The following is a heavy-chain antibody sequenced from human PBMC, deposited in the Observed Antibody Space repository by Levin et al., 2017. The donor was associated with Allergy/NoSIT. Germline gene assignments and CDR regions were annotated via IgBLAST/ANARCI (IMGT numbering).Heavy chain of an antibody. Sequence: GGSLRLSCAASGFTFNNYAMSWVRQAPGKGLEWVSAITNSGRTYYADSVKGRFTVSRDNYKNTLYLQMNSLRADDTAVYYCAKEMTTVVPVFDYWGQGTLVTVSS. V-gene: IGHV3-23*01. CDR1: GFTFNNYA. CDR2: ITNSGRT. D-gene: IGHD4-23*01. J-gene: IGHJ4*02. CDR3: AKEMTTVVPVFDY.